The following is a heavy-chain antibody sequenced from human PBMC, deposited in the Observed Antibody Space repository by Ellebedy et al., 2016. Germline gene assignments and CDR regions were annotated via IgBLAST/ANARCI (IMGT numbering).Heavy chain of an antibody. CDR1: GFTFSNYA. V-gene: IGHV3-23*01. Sequence: GESLKISCAASGFTFSNYAMSWVRQAPGKGLQWVAGISGSGGSTYYAESVKGRFPISRDTSKNTVNLQMNSLRVEDTAIYYCAKDLFYDSFGPFDYWGQGTLVTVSS. CDR2: ISGSGGST. D-gene: IGHD3-22*01. CDR3: AKDLFYDSFGPFDY. J-gene: IGHJ4*02.